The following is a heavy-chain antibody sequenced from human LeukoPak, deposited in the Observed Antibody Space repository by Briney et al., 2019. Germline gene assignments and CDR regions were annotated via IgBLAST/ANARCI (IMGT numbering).Heavy chain of an antibody. V-gene: IGHV4-4*07. CDR2: IYTSGST. CDR3: ARDLYDILTGYYHDAFDI. D-gene: IGHD3-9*01. Sequence: PSETLSLTCTVSGGSISSYYWSWLRQPAGKGLEWIGRIYTSGSTNYNHSLKGRVTMSVDTSKNQFSLKLSSVTAADTAVYYCARDLYDILTGYYHDAFDIWGQGTMVTVSS. J-gene: IGHJ3*02. CDR1: GGSISSYY.